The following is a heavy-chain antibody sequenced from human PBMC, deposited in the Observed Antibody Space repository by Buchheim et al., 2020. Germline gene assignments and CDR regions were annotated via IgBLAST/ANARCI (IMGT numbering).Heavy chain of an antibody. Sequence: EVLLLESGGDLVQPGGSLRLSCAVSGFTFSTYGMSWVRQAPGKGLEWLSGISASGRSTYYAYSVKSRFTISRANSMNTLYLQKRSLGVEDTAVYYCAAFSSSGLWGQGTL. CDR1: GFTFSTYG. CDR3: AAFSSSGL. CDR2: ISASGRST. V-gene: IGHV3-23*01. D-gene: IGHD3-10*01. J-gene: IGHJ4*02.